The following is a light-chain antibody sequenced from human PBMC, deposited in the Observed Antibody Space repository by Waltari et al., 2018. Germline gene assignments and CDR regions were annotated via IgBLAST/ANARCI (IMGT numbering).Light chain of an antibody. Sequence: DIQMTQSPSSLSESVGDRVTITCRASQSISSYLNCYQQKPGKAPKLLSYAASSLQSGVPSRFSGSGSGTDFTLTISSLQPEDFATYYCQQSWSSGGGTKVEIK. CDR1: QSISSY. J-gene: IGKJ4*01. CDR2: AAS. CDR3: QQSWS. V-gene: IGKV1-39*01.